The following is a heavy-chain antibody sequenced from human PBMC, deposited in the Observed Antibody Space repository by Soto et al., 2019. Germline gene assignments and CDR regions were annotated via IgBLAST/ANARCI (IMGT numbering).Heavy chain of an antibody. V-gene: IGHV1-18*01. CDR1: GYTFTSYG. J-gene: IGHJ5*02. CDR3: ARGGYCSSTSCYVSGNWFDP. CDR2: ISAYNGNT. Sequence: ASVKVSCKASGYTFTSYGISWVRQAPGQGLEWMGWISAYNGNTNYARKLQGRVTMTTDTSTSTAYMELRSLRSDDTAVYYCARGGYCSSTSCYVSGNWFDPWGQGTLVTVSS. D-gene: IGHD2-2*01.